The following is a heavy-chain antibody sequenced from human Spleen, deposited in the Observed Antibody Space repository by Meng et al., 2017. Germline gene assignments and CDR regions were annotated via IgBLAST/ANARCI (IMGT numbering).Heavy chain of an antibody. J-gene: IGHJ4*02. D-gene: IGHD1-1*01. Sequence: QGQRVQSGAGVKKPGASVKVSCKASGYTFPDYWLHWVRRAPGQGLEWIGWINPNDGYTKYAHKFLGRVTVTRDTSTSTIYMEMSSLTYDDTAVYYCARLEGGWGQGTLVTVSS. CDR1: GYTFPDYW. CDR2: INPNDGYT. CDR3: ARLEGG. V-gene: IGHV1-2*07.